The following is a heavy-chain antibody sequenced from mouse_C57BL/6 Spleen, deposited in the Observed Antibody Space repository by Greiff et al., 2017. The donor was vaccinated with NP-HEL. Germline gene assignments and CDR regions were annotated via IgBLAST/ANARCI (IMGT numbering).Heavy chain of an antibody. CDR3: ARAYYYGSSYSWYFDV. J-gene: IGHJ1*03. V-gene: IGHV1-55*01. Sequence: QVQLQQPGAELVKPGASVKMSCKASGYTFTSYWITWVKQRPGQGLEWMGDIYPGSGSTNYNEKFKSKATLTVDTSSSTAYMQLSSLTSEDSAVYYCARAYYYGSSYSWYFDVWGTGTTVTVSS. CDR1: GYTFTSYW. CDR2: IYPGSGST. D-gene: IGHD1-1*01.